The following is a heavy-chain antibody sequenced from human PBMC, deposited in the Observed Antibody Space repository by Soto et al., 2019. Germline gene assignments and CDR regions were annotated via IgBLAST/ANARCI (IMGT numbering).Heavy chain of an antibody. D-gene: IGHD2-8*01. V-gene: IGHV1-18*01. CDR1: GYTFVSFG. CDR2: ISPYNGDT. J-gene: IGHJ3*02. CDR3: ARDQTKWLRDASDI. Sequence: QVQLVQSGAEVKKPGASVKVSCKASGYTFVSFGINWVRQAPGQGLEWLGRISPYNGDTSYAEKFRGRVNMTTDTLSSTVYLELRSLRSDDTSVYYCARDQTKWLRDASDIWGQGSMVTVSS.